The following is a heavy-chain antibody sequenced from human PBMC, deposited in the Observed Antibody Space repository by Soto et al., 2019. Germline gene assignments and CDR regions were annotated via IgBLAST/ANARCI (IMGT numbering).Heavy chain of an antibody. Sequence: GGSLRLSCAASGFTFSSYAMHWVRQAPGKGLEWVAVISYDGSNKYYAESVKGRFTISRDNSKNTRYLQMNSLRAEDTAVYYCARLDYGGNSYYFDYWGQGTLVTVSS. CDR3: ARLDYGGNSYYFDY. D-gene: IGHD4-17*01. V-gene: IGHV3-30-3*01. J-gene: IGHJ4*02. CDR2: ISYDGSNK. CDR1: GFTFSSYA.